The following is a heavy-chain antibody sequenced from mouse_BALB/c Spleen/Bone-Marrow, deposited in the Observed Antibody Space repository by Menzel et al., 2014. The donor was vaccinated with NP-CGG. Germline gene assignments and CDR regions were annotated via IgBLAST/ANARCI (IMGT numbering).Heavy chain of an antibody. CDR3: ACEYCGISSFAC. Sequence: EVQLQQSGAELVKPGASVKLSCTASGFNIKDTYIHWVKQRPEQGLEWIGRIDPANGNTNYDPKFQGKAIITTDTSSNTAYLQLSSQTSEDDAVYYCACEYCGISSFACWGQGTLVTVSA. J-gene: IGHJ3*01. V-gene: IGHV14-3*02. CDR1: GFNIKDTY. CDR2: IDPANGNT. D-gene: IGHD1-1*01.